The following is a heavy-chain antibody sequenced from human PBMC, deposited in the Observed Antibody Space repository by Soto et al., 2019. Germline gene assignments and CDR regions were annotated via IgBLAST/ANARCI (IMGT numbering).Heavy chain of an antibody. V-gene: IGHV4-4*07. J-gene: IGHJ3*02. CDR2: IYTSGST. Sequence: SETLSLTCTVSGGSISSYYWSWIRQPAGKGLEWIGRIYTSGSTNYNPSLKSRVTMSVDTSKNQFSLKLSSVTAADTAVYYCARDGTYYDFWSGYSLGAFDIWGQGTMVT. CDR3: ARDGTYYDFWSGYSLGAFDI. D-gene: IGHD3-3*01. CDR1: GGSISSYY.